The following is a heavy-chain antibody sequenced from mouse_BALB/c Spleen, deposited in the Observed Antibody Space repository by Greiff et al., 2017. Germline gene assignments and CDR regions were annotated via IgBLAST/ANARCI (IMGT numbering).Heavy chain of an antibody. V-gene: IGHV3-2*02. CDR1: GYSITSDYA. CDR2: ISYSGST. CDR3: ARGIYYDYTYYAMDY. Sequence: EVKLQESGPGLVKPSQSLSLTCTVTGYSITSDYAWNWIRQFPGNKLEWMGYISYSGSTSYNPSLKSRISITRDTSKNQFFLQLNSVTTEDTATYYCARGIYYDYTYYAMDYWGQGTSVTVSS. J-gene: IGHJ4*01. D-gene: IGHD2-4*01.